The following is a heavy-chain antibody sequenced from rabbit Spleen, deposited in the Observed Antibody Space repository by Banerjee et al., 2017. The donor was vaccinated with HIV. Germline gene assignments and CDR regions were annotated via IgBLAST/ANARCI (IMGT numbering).Heavy chain of an antibody. J-gene: IGHJ6*01. V-gene: IGHV1S45*01. CDR3: ARYVNGDYNYATL. CDR2: IYAGSSGST. Sequence: EESGGGLVQPEGSLTHTCTASGFSFSSGYWICWVRQAPGKGLEWIACIYAGSSGSTYYASWAKGRFTISKTSSTTVTLQMTSLTAADTATYFCARYVNGDYNYATLWGPGTLVTVS. CDR1: GFSFSSGYW. D-gene: IGHD2-1*01.